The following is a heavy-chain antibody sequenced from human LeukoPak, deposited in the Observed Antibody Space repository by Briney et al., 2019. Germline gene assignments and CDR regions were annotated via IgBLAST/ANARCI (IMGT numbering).Heavy chain of an antibody. V-gene: IGHV1-69*13. CDR3: ANTGPLQLSMALDY. D-gene: IGHD5-18*01. Sequence: SVKVSCKASGGTFSSYAISWVRQAPGQGLEWMGGIIPIFGTANYAQKFQGRVTITADESTSTAYMELSSLRSEDTAVYYCANTGPLQLSMALDYWGQGTLVTVSS. J-gene: IGHJ4*02. CDR2: IIPIFGTA. CDR1: GGTFSSYA.